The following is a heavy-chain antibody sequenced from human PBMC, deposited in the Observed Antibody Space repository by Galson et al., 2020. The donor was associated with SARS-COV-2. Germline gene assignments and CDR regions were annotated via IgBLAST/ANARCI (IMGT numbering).Heavy chain of an antibody. CDR1: GFTFSSYW. D-gene: IGHD4-17*01. Sequence: GSLRLSCAASGFTFSSYWMSWVRQAPGKGLEWVANIKQDGSEKYYVDSVKGRFTISRDNAKNSLYLQMNSLRAEDTAVYYCASLAYGDYFDYWGQGTLVTVSS. CDR2: IKQDGSEK. V-gene: IGHV3-7*01. J-gene: IGHJ4*02. CDR3: ASLAYGDYFDY.